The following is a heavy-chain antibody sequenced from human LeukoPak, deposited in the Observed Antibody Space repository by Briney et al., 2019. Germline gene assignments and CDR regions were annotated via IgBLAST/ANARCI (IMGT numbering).Heavy chain of an antibody. CDR2: IYYSGST. V-gene: IGHV4-39*07. J-gene: IGHJ4*02. CDR3: AREPDPYYDFWSGYFDY. CDR1: GGSISSSSYY. D-gene: IGHD3-3*01. Sequence: SETLSLTCTVSGGSISSSSYYWGWIRQPPGKGLEWIGSIYYSGSTYYNPSLKSRVTISVDTSKNQFSLKLSSVTAADTAVYYCAREPDPYYDFWSGYFDYWGQGTLVTVSS.